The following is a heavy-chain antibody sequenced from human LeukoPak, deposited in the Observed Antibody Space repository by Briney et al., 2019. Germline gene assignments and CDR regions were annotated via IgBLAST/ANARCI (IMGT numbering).Heavy chain of an antibody. Sequence: PGGSLRLSCAASGFTFSSYAMSWVRQAPGKGLEWVSAISGSGGITYYVDSVRGRFTISRDNSKNTLYLQMNSLRAEDKAVYYCAKDFPILSTTPNYYYYMDFWGKGTTVTVSS. V-gene: IGHV3-23*01. CDR3: AKDFPILSTTPNYYYYMDF. CDR2: ISGSGGIT. D-gene: IGHD1-14*01. CDR1: GFTFSSYA. J-gene: IGHJ6*03.